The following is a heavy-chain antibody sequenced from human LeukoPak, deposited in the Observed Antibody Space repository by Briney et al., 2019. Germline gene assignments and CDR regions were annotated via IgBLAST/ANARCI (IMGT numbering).Heavy chain of an antibody. Sequence: GASVKVSCKASGYTFTSYGISWVRQAPGQGLEWMGWISAYNGNTDYAQKLQGRVTMTTDTSTSTAYMELRSLRSDDTAVYYCGRVAYCGGDCHPYYFDYWGQGTLVTVSS. D-gene: IGHD2-21*02. V-gene: IGHV1-18*01. CDR1: GYTFTSYG. CDR2: ISAYNGNT. J-gene: IGHJ4*02. CDR3: GRVAYCGGDCHPYYFDY.